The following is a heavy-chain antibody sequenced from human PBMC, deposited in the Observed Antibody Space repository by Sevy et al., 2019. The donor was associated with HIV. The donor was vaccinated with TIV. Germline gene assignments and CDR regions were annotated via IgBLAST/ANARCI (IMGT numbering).Heavy chain of an antibody. CDR2: IIPLLATS. V-gene: IGHV1-69*13. D-gene: IGHD6-19*01. CDR1: GVTSSSYA. Sequence: ASVKVSCKASGVTSSSYAFSWVRRAPGQGLEWMGRIIPLLATSNYTPKFQGRVTITADESTKTAYLDLSSLRSEDTAMYYCAIIGSGWYFWGQGTLVTVSS. CDR3: AIIGSGWYF. J-gene: IGHJ4*02.